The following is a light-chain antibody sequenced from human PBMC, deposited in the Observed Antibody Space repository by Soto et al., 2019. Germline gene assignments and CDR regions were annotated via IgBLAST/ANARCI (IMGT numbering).Light chain of an antibody. J-gene: IGKJ5*01. CDR3: QQYSTSPT. CDR1: QSITSS. CDR2: GAS. V-gene: IGKV3-15*01. Sequence: EIVMTQSPATLSVYPGERATLSCRASQSITSSLAWYQQKPGQAPRLLIYGASTRATGVPPTFSGSGSGTDFTLTISRLEPEDFAVYYCQQYSTSPTFGEGTRLEIK.